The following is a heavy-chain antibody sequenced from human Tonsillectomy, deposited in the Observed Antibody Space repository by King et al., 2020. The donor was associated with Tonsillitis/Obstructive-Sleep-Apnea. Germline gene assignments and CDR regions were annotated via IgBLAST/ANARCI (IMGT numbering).Heavy chain of an antibody. V-gene: IGHV4-34*01. CDR3: AILGAVVVPAAIRGRRYNWFDP. CDR1: GGSFSGYY. CDR2: INHSGST. D-gene: IGHD2-2*02. J-gene: IGHJ5*02. Sequence: VQLQQWGAGLLKPSETLSLTCAVYGGSFSGYYWSWIRQPPGKGLEWIGEINHSGSTNYNPSLKSRVTISVDTSKNQFSLKLSSVTAADTAVYYCAILGAVVVPAAIRGRRYNWFDPWGQGTLVTVSS.